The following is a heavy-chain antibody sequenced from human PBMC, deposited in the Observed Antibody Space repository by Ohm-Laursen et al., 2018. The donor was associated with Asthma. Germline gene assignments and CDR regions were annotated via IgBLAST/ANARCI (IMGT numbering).Heavy chain of an antibody. Sequence: SETLSLTWAVSGGSISSSYWWSWIRQPPGKGLEWIGEIYHGGTTNYNPSLKSRVTISVDKSKNQFSLNLRSVTAADTAVYYCARGYCSSISCYQDYWGQGSLVTVSS. J-gene: IGHJ4*02. CDR3: ARGYCSSISCYQDY. V-gene: IGHV4-4*02. CDR2: IYHGGTT. D-gene: IGHD2-2*01. CDR1: GGSISSSYW.